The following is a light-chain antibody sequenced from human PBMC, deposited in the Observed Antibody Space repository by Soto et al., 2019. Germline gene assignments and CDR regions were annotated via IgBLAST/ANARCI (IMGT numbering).Light chain of an antibody. CDR2: EVS. Sequence: ILMTQTPLSLSVNPGQPASISCKSSQSLLHITGETFLFWYLQKPGQSPQLLIYEVSTRVSGVPDRFSGSGSGTDFTLEISRVETDDVGIYYCMQSTQLPPTFGQGTRLEIK. CDR1: QSLLHITGETF. CDR3: MQSTQLPPT. J-gene: IGKJ5*01. V-gene: IGKV2D-29*02.